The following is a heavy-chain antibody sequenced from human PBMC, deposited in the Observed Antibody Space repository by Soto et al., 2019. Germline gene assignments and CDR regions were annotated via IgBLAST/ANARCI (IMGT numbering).Heavy chain of an antibody. CDR3: ARRYCSGGSCYLSWFDP. Sequence: SETLSLTCAVYGGSFSGYYWSWIRQPPGKGLEWIGEINHSGSTNYNPSLKSRVTISVDTSKNQFSLKLSSVTAADTAVYYCARRYCSGGSCYLSWFDPWGQATLVTVSS. J-gene: IGHJ5*02. CDR2: INHSGST. D-gene: IGHD2-15*01. V-gene: IGHV4-34*01. CDR1: GGSFSGYY.